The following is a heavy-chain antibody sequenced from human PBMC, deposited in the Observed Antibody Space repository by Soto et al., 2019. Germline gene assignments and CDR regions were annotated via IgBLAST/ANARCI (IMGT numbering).Heavy chain of an antibody. V-gene: IGHV1-3*01. CDR3: ARGSIAVAGRNQLDY. J-gene: IGHJ4*02. Sequence: QVQLVQSGPEVKKTGASVKVSCRASGYFFTSYAIHWVRQAPGPRLEWLGWINAANGQTKYSQNFQGRVIITRATSANTVYLEVSSLRSGDTAVYYCARGSIAVAGRNQLDYWGQGTRVTVFS. D-gene: IGHD6-19*01. CDR2: INAANGQT. CDR1: GYFFTSYA.